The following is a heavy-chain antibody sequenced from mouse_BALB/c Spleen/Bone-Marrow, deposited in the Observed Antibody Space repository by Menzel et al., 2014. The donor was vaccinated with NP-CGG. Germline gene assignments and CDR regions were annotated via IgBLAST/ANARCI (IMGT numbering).Heavy chain of an antibody. D-gene: IGHD2-4*01. CDR1: GYTFTSYW. Sequence: QVQLQQSGAELVKPGASVKMSCKASGYTFTSYWMHWVKQRPGQGLEWIGTIDPSDSYTSYNQKFKGKATLTVDTSSSTAYMQLSSLTSEDSAVYYCTRDDYGYWGQGTTLTVS. V-gene: IGHV1S127*01. CDR3: TRDDYGY. J-gene: IGHJ2*01. CDR2: IDPSDSYT.